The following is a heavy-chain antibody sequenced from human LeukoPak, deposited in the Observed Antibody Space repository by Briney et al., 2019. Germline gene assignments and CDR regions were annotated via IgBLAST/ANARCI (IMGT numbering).Heavy chain of an antibody. Sequence: PGGSLRLSCTASGFTFGDYAMTWVRQAPGKGLEWVGFIRSKTYGGTTEYAASVKGRFTISRDDSKSIAYLQMNSLKTEDTAVYYCTTDEGCLNYWGQGTLVTVSS. CDR1: GFTFGDYA. CDR2: IRSKTYGGTT. CDR3: TTDEGCLNY. D-gene: IGHD3-16*01. V-gene: IGHV3-49*04. J-gene: IGHJ4*02.